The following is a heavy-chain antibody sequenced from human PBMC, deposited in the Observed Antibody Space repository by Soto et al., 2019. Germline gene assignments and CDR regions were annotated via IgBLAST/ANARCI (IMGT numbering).Heavy chain of an antibody. CDR3: ASLPLWFGEDYYYGMDV. CDR2: IYYSGST. V-gene: IGHV4-39*01. D-gene: IGHD3-10*01. Sequence: QLQLQESGPGLVKPSETLSLTCTVSGGSISSSSYYWGWIRQPPGKGLEWIGSIYYSGSTYYNPSLKSRVTISVDTSKNQFSLKLSSVTAADTAVYYCASLPLWFGEDYYYGMDVWGQGTTVTLSS. J-gene: IGHJ6*02. CDR1: GGSISSSSYY.